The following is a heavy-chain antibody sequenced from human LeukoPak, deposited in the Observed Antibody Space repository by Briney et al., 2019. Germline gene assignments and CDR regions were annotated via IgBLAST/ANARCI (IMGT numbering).Heavy chain of an antibody. CDR2: VNLNSFGT. J-gene: IGHJ4*02. CDR3: ATLKPEGLAGF. CDR1: GYSFSAYH. Sequence: ASVKVSCKASGYSFSAYHINWAEQAPGQGLEWMGSVNLNSFGTNYAQTLQGRVTMSRDKSINTAYMELSSLRSDDTAVYYCATLKPEGLAGFWGQGTLVTVSS. V-gene: IGHV1-2*02. D-gene: IGHD1-14*01.